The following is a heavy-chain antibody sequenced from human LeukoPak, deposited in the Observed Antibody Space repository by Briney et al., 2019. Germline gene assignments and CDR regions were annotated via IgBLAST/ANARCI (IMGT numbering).Heavy chain of an antibody. V-gene: IGHV4-34*01. CDR1: GGSFSGYY. CDR3: ARGRTVRGPYFDY. J-gene: IGHJ4*02. Sequence: PSETLSLTCAVYGGSFSGYYWSWIRQPPGKGLEWIGEINHSGSTNNNPSLKSRVTISVDTSKNQFSLKLSSVTAADTAVYYCARGRTVRGPYFDYWGQGTLVTVSS. CDR2: INHSGST. D-gene: IGHD3-10*01.